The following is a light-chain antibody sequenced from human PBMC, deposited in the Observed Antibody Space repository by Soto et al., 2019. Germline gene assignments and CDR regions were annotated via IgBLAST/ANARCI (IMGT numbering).Light chain of an antibody. CDR1: QSIISC. V-gene: IGKV1-5*03. CDR3: QQYNSYPWT. Sequence: DIQMTQSPSTLSASVGDRVTITCRASQSIISCLAWYQQKPGKAPKLLIYKASSLESGVPSRFSGSGSGTEFTLTISSLQPDDFATYYCQQYNSYPWTFGQGTKVDI. CDR2: KAS. J-gene: IGKJ1*01.